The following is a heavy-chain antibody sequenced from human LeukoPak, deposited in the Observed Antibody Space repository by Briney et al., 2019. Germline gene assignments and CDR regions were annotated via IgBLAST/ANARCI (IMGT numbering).Heavy chain of an antibody. V-gene: IGHV3-23*01. Sequence: GGSLRLSCAASGFTFSSYAMTWVGQARGKGREGVSGISGSGGSTYYADSMKGRFTISRDNSQNTLYLQMNSLRAEDTAVYYCAKSKVVAATMGRFDYWGQGTLVTVSS. J-gene: IGHJ4*02. CDR1: GFTFSSYA. D-gene: IGHD2-15*01. CDR3: AKSKVVAATMGRFDY. CDR2: ISGSGGST.